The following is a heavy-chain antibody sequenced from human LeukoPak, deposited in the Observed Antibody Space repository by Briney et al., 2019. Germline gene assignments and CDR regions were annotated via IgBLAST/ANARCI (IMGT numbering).Heavy chain of an antibody. CDR1: GFTFSSYW. Sequence: PGGSLRLSCAASGFTFSSYWMHWVRQAPGKALVWVSRINRDGSSTTYADSVKGRVTISRDNTKNTVYLQMNSLRAEDTAVYYCARGSLWNIDYWGQGTLLTVSS. J-gene: IGHJ4*02. V-gene: IGHV3-74*01. D-gene: IGHD1/OR15-1a*01. CDR3: ARGSLWNIDY. CDR2: INRDGSST.